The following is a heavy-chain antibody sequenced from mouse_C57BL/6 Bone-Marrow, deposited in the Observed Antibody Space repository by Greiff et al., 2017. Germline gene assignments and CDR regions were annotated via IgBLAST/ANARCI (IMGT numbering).Heavy chain of an antibody. CDR1: SYTFTSYW. V-gene: IGHV1-64*01. D-gene: IGHD1-1*01. J-gene: IGHJ1*03. Sequence: QVQLQQPGAELVKPGASVKLSCKASSYTFTSYWMHWVKQRPGQGLEWIGMIHPNSGSTNYNEKFKSKATLTVDKSSSTAYMQLSSLTSEDSAVYYCARSSSTVVATDWYFDVWGTGTTVTVSS. CDR2: IHPNSGST. CDR3: ARSSSTVVATDWYFDV.